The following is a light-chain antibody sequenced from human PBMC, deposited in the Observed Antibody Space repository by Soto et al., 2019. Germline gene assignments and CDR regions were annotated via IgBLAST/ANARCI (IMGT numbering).Light chain of an antibody. CDR1: QSVSSY. Sequence: EIVLTQSPATLSLSPGERATLSCRASQSVSSYLAWYQQKPGQAPRLLIYDASNRATSIPARFSGSGSGTDFTLTISSLEPEDFAVYYCQQRSNWPPDLTFGGGTKVEIK. CDR3: QQRSNWPPDLT. J-gene: IGKJ4*01. CDR2: DAS. V-gene: IGKV3-11*01.